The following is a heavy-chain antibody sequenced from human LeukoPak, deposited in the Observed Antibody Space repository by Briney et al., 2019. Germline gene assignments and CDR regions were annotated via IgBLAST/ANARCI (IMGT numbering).Heavy chain of an antibody. D-gene: IGHD3-22*01. J-gene: IGHJ4*02. CDR2: IYYSGST. CDR1: GGSISSGGYY. Sequence: SQTLSLTCTVSGGSISSGGYYWSWIRQHPGKGLEWIGYIYYSGSTYYNPSLKSRATISVDTSKNQFSLKLSSVTAADTAVYYCARVDYDSSGYYYSMAYWGQGTLVTVSS. V-gene: IGHV4-31*03. CDR3: ARVDYDSSGYYYSMAY.